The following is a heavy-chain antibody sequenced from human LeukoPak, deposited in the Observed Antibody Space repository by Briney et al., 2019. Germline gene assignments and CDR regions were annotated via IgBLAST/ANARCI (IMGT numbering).Heavy chain of an antibody. Sequence: GGSLRLSCAASGFTFSGSAMHWDRQASGRGLEWVGRIRNKVNNYATVYAASVKGRFTISRDDSKNTAYLQMNSLKTEDTAVYYCTRHGNGDDSSGYTDSWGQGSLVTVSS. CDR1: GFTFSGSA. CDR2: IRNKVNNYAT. V-gene: IGHV3-73*01. CDR3: TRHGNGDDSSGYTDS. J-gene: IGHJ4*02. D-gene: IGHD3-22*01.